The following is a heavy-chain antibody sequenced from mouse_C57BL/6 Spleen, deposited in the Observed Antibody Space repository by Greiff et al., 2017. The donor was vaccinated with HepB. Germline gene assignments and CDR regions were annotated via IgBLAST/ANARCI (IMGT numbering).Heavy chain of an antibody. J-gene: IGHJ3*01. CDR2: INYDGSST. Sequence: DVKLVESEGGLVQPGSSMKLSCTASGFTFSDYYMAWVRQVPEKGLEWVANINYDGSSTYYLDSLKSRFIISRDNAKNILYLQMSSLKSEDTATYYCARNEDGYLFAYWGQGTLVTVSA. V-gene: IGHV5-16*01. D-gene: IGHD2-3*01. CDR1: GFTFSDYY. CDR3: ARNEDGYLFAY.